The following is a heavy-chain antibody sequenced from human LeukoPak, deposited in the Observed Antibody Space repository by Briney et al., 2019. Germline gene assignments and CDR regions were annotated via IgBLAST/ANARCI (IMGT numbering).Heavy chain of an antibody. CDR1: GYTFTGYY. CDR3: ARVDVGYSYGLYFDY. J-gene: IGHJ4*02. D-gene: IGHD5-18*01. V-gene: IGHV1-2*02. CDR2: INPNSGGT. Sequence: ASVKVSCKASGYTFTGYYIHWVRQAPGQGLEWMGWINPNSGGTNYAQKFQGRVTMTRDTSTSTAYMELSRLRSDDTAVYYCARVDVGYSYGLYFDYWGQGTLVTVSS.